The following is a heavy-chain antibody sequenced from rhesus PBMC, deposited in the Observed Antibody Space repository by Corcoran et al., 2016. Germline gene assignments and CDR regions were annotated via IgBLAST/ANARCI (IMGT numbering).Heavy chain of an antibody. V-gene: IGHV4S14*01. Sequence: QVQLQESGPGLVKPSETLSLTCAVSGYSISRKHRNWIRQPTGKGLELIGIIYGSGESNSRHPSLTRRVTLSVDTSKNQFSLKLSSVTAADTAVYYCARDNGSGKEDYWGQGVLVTVSS. CDR3: ARDNGSGKEDY. J-gene: IGHJ4*01. CDR2: IYGSGESN. D-gene: IGHD2-21*01. CDR1: GYSISRKH.